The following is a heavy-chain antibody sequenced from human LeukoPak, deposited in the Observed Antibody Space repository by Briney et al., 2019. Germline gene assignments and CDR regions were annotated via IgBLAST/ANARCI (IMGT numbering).Heavy chain of an antibody. CDR2: INPSGGST. V-gene: IGHV1-46*03. J-gene: IGHJ6*03. CDR1: GYTLTSYY. CDR3: ASQERGSGSYGRRGYYYYMDV. D-gene: IGHD3-10*01. Sequence: GASVKVSCKASGYTLTSYYMHWVRQAPGQGLEWMGIINPSGGSTSYAQKFQGRVTMTRDTSTSTVYMELSSLRSEDTAVYYCASQERGSGSYGRRGYYYYMDVWGKGTTVTVSS.